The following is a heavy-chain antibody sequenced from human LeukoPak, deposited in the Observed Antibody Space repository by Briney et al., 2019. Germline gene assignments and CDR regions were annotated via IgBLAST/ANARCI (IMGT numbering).Heavy chain of an antibody. J-gene: IGHJ6*02. D-gene: IGHD3-22*01. V-gene: IGHV1-58*02. Sequence: SVKVSCKASGFTFTSSAMQWVRQARGQRLEWIGWIVVGSGNTNYAQKFQERVTITRDMSASTAYMELSSLRSEDTAVYYCAAGYYYDSSGYPHYYGMDVWGQGTTVTVSS. CDR1: GFTFTSSA. CDR3: AAGYYYDSSGYPHYYGMDV. CDR2: IVVGSGNT.